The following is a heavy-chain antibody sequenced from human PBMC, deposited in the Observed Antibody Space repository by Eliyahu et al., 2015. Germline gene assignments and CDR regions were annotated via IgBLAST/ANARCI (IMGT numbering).Heavy chain of an antibody. D-gene: IGHD3-9*01. Sequence: EVQLVESGGGLVQPGGSLKLSCXASGXTXRGXAMHWVRQASGQGLEWVGRIRSKANSYATAYAASVKGRFTISRDDSKNTAYLQMNSLKTEDTAVYYCTRQDILTGYATYAFDIWGQGTMVTVSS. J-gene: IGHJ3*02. CDR2: IRSKANSYAT. CDR3: TRQDILTGYATYAFDI. V-gene: IGHV3-73*02. CDR1: GXTXRGXA.